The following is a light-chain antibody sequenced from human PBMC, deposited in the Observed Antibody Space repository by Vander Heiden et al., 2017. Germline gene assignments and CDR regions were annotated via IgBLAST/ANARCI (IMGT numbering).Light chain of an antibody. V-gene: IGKV1-5*03. J-gene: IGKJ1*01. Sequence: DIPITPSPSTLSASVGDRVTITCRASQSISGWLAWYQQKPGKAPNLLIYKASTLESGVPSRFGGSGSGTEFTLTIASLQPDDFATYYCQQYISPAWTFGQGTKVEI. CDR1: QSISGW. CDR3: QQYISPAWT. CDR2: KAS.